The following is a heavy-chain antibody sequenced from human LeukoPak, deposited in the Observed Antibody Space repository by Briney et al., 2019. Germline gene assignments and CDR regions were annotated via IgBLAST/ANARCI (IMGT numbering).Heavy chain of an antibody. D-gene: IGHD3-10*01. Sequence: GASVKVSCKASGGTFSSYAISWVRQAPGQGLEWMGGIIPIFGTANYAQKFQGRVTITADESTSTAYMELSSLRSEDTAVYYCARGPHYYGSGSGVDVWGKGTTVTVSS. J-gene: IGHJ6*04. CDR3: ARGPHYYGSGSGVDV. CDR1: GGTFSSYA. CDR2: IIPIFGTA. V-gene: IGHV1-69*13.